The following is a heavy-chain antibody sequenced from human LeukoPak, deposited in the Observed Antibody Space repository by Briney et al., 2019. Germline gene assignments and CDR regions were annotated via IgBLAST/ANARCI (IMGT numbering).Heavy chain of an antibody. V-gene: IGHV4-59*01. Sequence: SETLSLTCTVSGASISSYYWSWIRQPPGKGLEWIGYIYYSGSTRYNPSLKSRVTISVDTSKNQFSLKLSSVTAADTAVYYCARVGIVGFPSNWFDPWGQGTLVTVSS. J-gene: IGHJ5*02. D-gene: IGHD3-22*01. CDR2: IYYSGST. CDR1: GASISSYY. CDR3: ARVGIVGFPSNWFDP.